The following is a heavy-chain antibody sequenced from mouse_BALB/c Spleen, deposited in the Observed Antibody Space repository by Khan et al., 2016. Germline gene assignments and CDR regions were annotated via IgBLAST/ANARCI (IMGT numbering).Heavy chain of an antibody. CDR2: IYPGNDNT. V-gene: IGHV1-80*01. J-gene: IGHJ4*01. D-gene: IGHD2-14*01. CDR1: GYDFSSYW. Sequence: QVQLQQSGAELVRPGSSVKFSCTASGYDFSSYWMHWVKQRPGQGLEWIGRIYPGNDNTKYNPKFKGKATMTADTSSSTAYLQLSSLTSEDCAVXFCAYFRYYEAIAYWRQGTSITVS. CDR3: AYFRYYEAIAY.